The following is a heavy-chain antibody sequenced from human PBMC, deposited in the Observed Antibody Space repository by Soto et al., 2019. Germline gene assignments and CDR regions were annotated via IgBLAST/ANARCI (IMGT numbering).Heavy chain of an antibody. CDR2: ISYDGSNK. CDR3: ARDPYYYDSSGYSFGFDY. J-gene: IGHJ4*02. V-gene: IGHV3-30-3*01. D-gene: IGHD3-22*01. Sequence: GGSLRLSCAASGFTFSSYAMHWVRQAPGKGLEWVAVISYDGSNKYYADSVKGRFTISRDNSKNTLYLQMNSLRAEDTAVYYCARDPYYYDSSGYSFGFDYWGQGTLVTVSS. CDR1: GFTFSSYA.